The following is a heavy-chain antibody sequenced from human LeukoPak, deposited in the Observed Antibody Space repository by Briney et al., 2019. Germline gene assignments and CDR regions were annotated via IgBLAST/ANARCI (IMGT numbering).Heavy chain of an antibody. J-gene: IGHJ4*02. CDR3: VKDVISTYYYFDY. CDR2: ISTNGGVT. Sequence: GGSLRLSCSASGFTFSRYAMHWVRQAPGKGLEYVSAISTNGGVTYYADSVKGRFTISRDNSKNTLYLEMSSLRVEDTAVYYCVKDVISTYYYFDYWRQGTLVTVSS. CDR1: GFTFSRYA. V-gene: IGHV3-64D*09. D-gene: IGHD2-21*01.